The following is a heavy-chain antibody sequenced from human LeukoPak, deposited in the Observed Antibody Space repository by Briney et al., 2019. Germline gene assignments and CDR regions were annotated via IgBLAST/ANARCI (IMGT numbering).Heavy chain of an antibody. CDR1: GGSISSYY. D-gene: IGHD3-22*01. J-gene: IGHJ3*02. CDR2: IYTSGST. V-gene: IGHV4-4*07. Sequence: PSETLSLTCTVSGGSISSYYWSWIRQPAGKGLEWIGRIYTSGSTNYNPSLKSRVTMSVDTSKNQFSLKLSSVTAADTAVYYCARVGVSNYYDSSGYYYVGSFDIWGQGTMVTVSS. CDR3: ARVGVSNYYDSSGYYYVGSFDI.